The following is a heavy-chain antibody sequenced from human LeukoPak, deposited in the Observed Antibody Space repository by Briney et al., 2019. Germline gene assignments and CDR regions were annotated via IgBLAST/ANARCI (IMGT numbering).Heavy chain of an antibody. Sequence: SETLSLTCAASGGSINNYYWSWIRQPPGKGLEWIGEINHSGSTNYNPSLKSRVTISVDTSKNQFSLKLSSVTAADTAVYYCASGAAAGTSNWFDPWGQGTLVTVSS. J-gene: IGHJ5*02. D-gene: IGHD6-13*01. CDR1: GGSINNYY. CDR2: INHSGST. CDR3: ASGAAAGTSNWFDP. V-gene: IGHV4-34*01.